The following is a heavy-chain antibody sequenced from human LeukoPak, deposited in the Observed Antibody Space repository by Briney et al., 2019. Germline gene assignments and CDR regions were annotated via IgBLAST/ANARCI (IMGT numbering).Heavy chain of an antibody. J-gene: IGHJ3*02. V-gene: IGHV3-23*01. CDR1: GFTFSSFA. D-gene: IGHD6-19*01. Sequence: PGGSLRLSCAASGFTFSSFAISWVRQAPGKGLEWFSSMSGSGGITYYADSVKARFTISRDNSKNTLYRKMNSLRAEDTAVYYCAKYSSGWYGGAFDIWGQGTMVTVSS. CDR2: MSGSGGIT. CDR3: AKYSSGWYGGAFDI.